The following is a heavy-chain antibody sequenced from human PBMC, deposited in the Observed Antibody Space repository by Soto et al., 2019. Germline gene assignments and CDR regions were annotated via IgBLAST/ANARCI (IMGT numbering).Heavy chain of an antibody. Sequence: SETLSLTCTVSGGSISSGDYYWSWIRQPPGKGLEWIGYIYYSGTARRYNPSLKRQVTISVDTSKNQFSLKPSSVTAADTAVYYCARYGYSSSRYYYYGMDVWGQGTTVTVSS. V-gene: IGHV4-30-4*01. D-gene: IGHD6-6*01. J-gene: IGHJ6*02. CDR1: GGSISSGDYY. CDR3: ARYGYSSSRYYYYGMDV. CDR2: IYYSGTA.